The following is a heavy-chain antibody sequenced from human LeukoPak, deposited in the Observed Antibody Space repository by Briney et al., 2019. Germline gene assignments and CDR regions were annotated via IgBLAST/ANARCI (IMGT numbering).Heavy chain of an antibody. D-gene: IGHD5-24*01. J-gene: IGHJ4*02. CDR3: ARSGTWLL. CDR2: SYLRGGT. CDR1: GFKVSANY. V-gene: IGHV3-53*01. Sequence: GSLRLSCAASGFKVSANYMSWVRQAPGKGLEWASVSYLRGGTYYADSVKGRFTVSRDISKKMLYLQMNSLRVEDTAVYYCARSGTWLLWGQGTLVTVSS.